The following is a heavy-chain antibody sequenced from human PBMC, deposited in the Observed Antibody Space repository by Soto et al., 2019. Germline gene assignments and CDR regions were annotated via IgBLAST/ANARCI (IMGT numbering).Heavy chain of an antibody. V-gene: IGHV1-18*04. CDR2: ISPYNGNT. CDR1: GYFFTSYG. J-gene: IGHJ4*02. Sequence: GASVKVSCKAAGYFFTSYGISSVRQANGQGLEWMGWISPYNGNTKYAQNFQGRVTMTTDTSTYTAYMELRSLRSDDPAVYYCARDFGSDLSAPGAVFDYWGQGTLVNVSA. CDR3: ARDFGSDLSAPGAVFDY. D-gene: IGHD3-3*01.